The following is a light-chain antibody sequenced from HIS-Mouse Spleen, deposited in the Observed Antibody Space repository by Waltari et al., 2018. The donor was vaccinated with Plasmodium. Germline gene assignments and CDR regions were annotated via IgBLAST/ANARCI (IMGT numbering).Light chain of an antibody. V-gene: IGLV2-11*01. CDR2: DVS. J-gene: IGLJ1*01. CDR1: SSDVGGYTY. Sequence: QSALTQPRSVSGSPGQSVTISCTATSSDVGGYTYVSWYQQHPGKAPKLMIYDVSTRPSGVPDRFSGSKSGNTASLTISGLQAEDEADYYCCSYAGSYTFDVFGTGTKVTVL. CDR3: CSYAGSYTFDV.